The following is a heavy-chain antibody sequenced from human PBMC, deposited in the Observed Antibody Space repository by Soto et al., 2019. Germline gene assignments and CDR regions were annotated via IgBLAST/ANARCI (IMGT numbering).Heavy chain of an antibody. CDR3: ASTSHYDSSGYLFDY. J-gene: IGHJ4*02. Sequence: SVKVSCKASGGTFSSYTISWVRQAPGQGLEWMGRIIPILGIANYAQKFQGRVTITADKSTSTAYMELSSLRSEDTAVYYCASTSHYDSSGYLFDYWGQGTLVTVSS. CDR1: GGTFSSYT. V-gene: IGHV1-69*02. CDR2: IIPILGIA. D-gene: IGHD3-22*01.